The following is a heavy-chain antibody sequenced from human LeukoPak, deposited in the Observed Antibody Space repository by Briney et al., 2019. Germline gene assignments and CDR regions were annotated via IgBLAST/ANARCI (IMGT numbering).Heavy chain of an antibody. V-gene: IGHV1-18*01. CDR3: AREMATIVNQFDY. J-gene: IGHJ4*02. CDR1: GYTFTSYG. D-gene: IGHD5-24*01. Sequence: GASVKVSCKASGYTFTSYGISWVRQAPGQGLEWMGWIRPYNGNTNYAQKLQGRVTMTTDTSTTTAYMELRSLRSDDTAVYYCAREMATIVNQFDYWGQGTLVTVSS. CDR2: IRPYNGNT.